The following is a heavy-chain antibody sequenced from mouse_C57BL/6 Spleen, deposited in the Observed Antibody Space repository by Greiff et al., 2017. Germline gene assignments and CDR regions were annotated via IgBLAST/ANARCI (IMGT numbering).Heavy chain of an antibody. CDR1: GFTFSSYT. J-gene: IGHJ4*01. CDR2: ISGGGGNT. Sequence: EVNVVESGGGLVKPGGSLKLSCAASGFTFSSYTMSWVRQTPEKRLEWVATISGGGGNTYYPDSVKGRFTISRDNAKNTLYLQMSSLRSEDTALYYCASGSSYYAMDYWGQGTSVTVSS. D-gene: IGHD1-1*01. CDR3: ASGSSYYAMDY. V-gene: IGHV5-9*01.